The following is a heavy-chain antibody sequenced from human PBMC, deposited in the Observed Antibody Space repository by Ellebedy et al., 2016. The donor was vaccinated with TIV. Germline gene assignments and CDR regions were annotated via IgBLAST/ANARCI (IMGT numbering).Heavy chain of an antibody. CDR2: TRNKANSYTT. CDR1: GFTFSDHY. CDR3: ARRGGWLYYYYGMDV. J-gene: IGHJ6*02. D-gene: IGHD6-19*01. V-gene: IGHV3-72*01. Sequence: GESLKISXAASGFTFSDHYMDWVRQAPGKGLEWVGRTRNKANSYTTEYAASVKGRFTISRDDSKNSLYLQMNSLKTEDTAVYYCARRGGWLYYYYGMDVWGQGTTVTVSS.